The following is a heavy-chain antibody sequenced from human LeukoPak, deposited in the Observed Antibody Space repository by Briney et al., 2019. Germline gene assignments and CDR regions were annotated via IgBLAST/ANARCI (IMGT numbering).Heavy chain of an antibody. CDR2: NYYSGST. CDR3: ATTGGRLVTSEEY. CDR1: GGSISGGCYY. Sequence: SETLSLTCTVSGGSISGGCYYWSWIRQHPGQGLEGNRNNYYSGSTNHNPSLKSRVTISVDTSKNQFSLKLSSVTAADTAVYYCATTGGRLVTSEEYWGQGTLVTVSS. D-gene: IGHD5-18*01. V-gene: IGHV4-31*03. J-gene: IGHJ4*02.